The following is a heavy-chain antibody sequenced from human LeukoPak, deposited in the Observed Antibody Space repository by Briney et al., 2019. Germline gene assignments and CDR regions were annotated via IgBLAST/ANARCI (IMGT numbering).Heavy chain of an antibody. J-gene: IGHJ5*02. V-gene: IGHV3-74*01. CDR1: GFTFSSYW. CDR3: EGGRGWVVTA. D-gene: IGHD2-21*02. Sequence: PGGSLRLSCAASGFTFSSYWMHWVRQAPGKGLVWVSRINSDGSSTSYADSVKGRFTISRDNAKNTLYLQMNSLRAEDTAVYYWEGGRGWVVTAWGQGTLVTVSS. CDR2: INSDGSST.